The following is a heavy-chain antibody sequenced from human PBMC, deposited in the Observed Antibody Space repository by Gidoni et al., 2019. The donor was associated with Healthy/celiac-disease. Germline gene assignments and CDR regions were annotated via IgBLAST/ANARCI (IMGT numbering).Heavy chain of an antibody. CDR2: ISSGGSTI. CDR1: GFTFSDYY. Sequence: QVQLAESGGGLVKTGGSLRLSCAASGFTFSDYYISWIRQAPGKGLEWVSYISSGGSTIYYADSVKGRFTISRDNAKNSLYLQMNSLRAEDTAVYYCARRERYARAFDIWGQGTMVTVSS. J-gene: IGHJ3*02. V-gene: IGHV3-11*01. D-gene: IGHD1-1*01. CDR3: ARRERYARAFDI.